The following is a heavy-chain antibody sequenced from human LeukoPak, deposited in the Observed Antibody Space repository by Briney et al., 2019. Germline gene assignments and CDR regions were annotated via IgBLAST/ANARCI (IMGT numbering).Heavy chain of an antibody. V-gene: IGHV1-24*01. J-gene: IGHJ3*02. Sequence: ASVKVSCKASGYTFTSYYMHWVRQAPGKGLEWMGGFDPEDGETIYAQKFQGRVTMTEDTSTDTAYMELSSLRSEDTAVYYCATWSLGIAAAGLSYAFDIWGQGAMVTVSS. CDR1: GYTFTSYY. CDR3: ATWSLGIAAAGLSYAFDI. D-gene: IGHD6-13*01. CDR2: FDPEDGET.